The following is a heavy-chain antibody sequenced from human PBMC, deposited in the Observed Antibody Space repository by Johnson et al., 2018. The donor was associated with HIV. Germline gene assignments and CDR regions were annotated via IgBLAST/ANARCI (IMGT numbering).Heavy chain of an antibody. V-gene: IGHV3-9*01. CDR1: GFTFDDYA. D-gene: IGHD6-13*01. Sequence: EVQLVESGGGLVQPGRSLRLSCAASGFTFDDYAMHWVRQAPGKGLEWVSGISWNSGSIGYADSVKGRFTISRDNAKNSLYLQMNSLRAEDTALYYCAKVHSSWYATIVDDAFDIWGQGTMVTVSS. CDR3: AKVHSSWYATIVDDAFDI. CDR2: ISWNSGSI. J-gene: IGHJ3*02.